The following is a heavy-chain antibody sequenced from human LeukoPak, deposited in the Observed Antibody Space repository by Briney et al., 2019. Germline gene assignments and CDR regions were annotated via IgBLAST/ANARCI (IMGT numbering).Heavy chain of an antibody. V-gene: IGHV3-66*01. Sequence: GGSLRLSCVDSTLSVGGSFVSWVRQAPGKGLEWVSVIYSGGSVYSADSVKGRFTISRDYSDNTVYLQMNSLRVEDTAVYYCARGLGTNYGGYCTGGGCPVYWGQGTLVTVSS. CDR3: ARGLGTNYGGYCTGGGCPVY. CDR2: IYSGGSV. J-gene: IGHJ4*02. D-gene: IGHD2-8*02. CDR1: TLSVGGSF.